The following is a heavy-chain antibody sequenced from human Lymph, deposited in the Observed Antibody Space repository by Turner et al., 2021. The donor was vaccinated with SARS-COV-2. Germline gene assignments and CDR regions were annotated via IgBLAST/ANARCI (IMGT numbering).Heavy chain of an antibody. CDR2: STWNSGTK. Sequence: EVQLVESGGGLVQPGRSLRLFCAASGFTFDDYAMHWVRQAPGKGLEWVSGSTWNSGTKGYADSVKGRFTISRDNAKNSLYLQMNSLRAEDTALYYCAKDVYRRTVRDHYYGMNVWGQGTTVTVSS. D-gene: IGHD1-26*01. CDR1: GFTFDDYA. CDR3: AKDVYRRTVRDHYYGMNV. V-gene: IGHV3-9*01. J-gene: IGHJ6*02.